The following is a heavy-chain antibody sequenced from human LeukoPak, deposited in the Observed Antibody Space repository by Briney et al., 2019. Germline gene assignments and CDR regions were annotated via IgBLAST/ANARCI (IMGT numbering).Heavy chain of an antibody. V-gene: IGHV4-59*01. CDR2: IYYSGST. CDR3: ARVDDWNALEY. CDR1: GGSLNNYF. J-gene: IGHJ4*02. D-gene: IGHD1-1*01. Sequence: PSETLSLTCTVSGGSLNNYFWSWIRQPPGKALEWIGYIYYSGSTNYNPSLKGRVTISVDTSKNQFSLKLNSVTAADTALYYCARVDDWNALEYWGQGTLVTVSS.